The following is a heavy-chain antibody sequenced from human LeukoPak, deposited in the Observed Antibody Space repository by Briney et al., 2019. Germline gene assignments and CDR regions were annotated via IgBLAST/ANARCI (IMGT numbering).Heavy chain of an antibody. CDR2: IYYSGST. V-gene: IGHV4-59*01. J-gene: IGHJ4*02. D-gene: IGHD1-26*01. Sequence: SETLSLTCTVSGGSISTYYWTWIRQPPGKGLEWIGHIYYSGSTKYNPSLESRVTISVDTSKNQFSLRVTSVTAADTALYYCARYSGSPTWYLDYWGQGILVTVSS. CDR3: ARYSGSPTWYLDY. CDR1: GGSISTYY.